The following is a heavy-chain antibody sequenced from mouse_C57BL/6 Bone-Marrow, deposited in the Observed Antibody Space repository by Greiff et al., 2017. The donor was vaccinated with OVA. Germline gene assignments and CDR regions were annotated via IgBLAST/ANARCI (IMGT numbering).Heavy chain of an antibody. CDR1: GYTFTDYE. CDR3: TRSYSNYYAMDY. D-gene: IGHD2-5*01. Sequence: QVQLKQSGAELVRPGASVTLSCKASGYTFTDYEMHWVKQTPVHGLEWIGAIDPETGGTAYNQKFKGKAILTADKSSSTAYMELRSLTSDDAAVYYCTRSYSNYYAMDYWGQGTSVTVSS. V-gene: IGHV1-15*01. J-gene: IGHJ4*01. CDR2: IDPETGGT.